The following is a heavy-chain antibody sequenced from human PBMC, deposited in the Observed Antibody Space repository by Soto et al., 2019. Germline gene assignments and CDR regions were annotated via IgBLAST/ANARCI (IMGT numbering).Heavy chain of an antibody. CDR2: IHGGGST. CDR3: VRGKDKDDSSFWFY. D-gene: IGHD6-13*01. V-gene: IGHV4-31*03. CDR1: DGSLSSGGYY. Sequence: SETLSLTCSVSDGSLSSGGYYWTWIRQPPGKGLEWIGFIHGGGSTLYSPSLKSRLTISTETSERQFSLRLSSVTAADTAVYYCVRGKDKDDSSFWFYWGQGIPVTVYS. J-gene: IGHJ4*01.